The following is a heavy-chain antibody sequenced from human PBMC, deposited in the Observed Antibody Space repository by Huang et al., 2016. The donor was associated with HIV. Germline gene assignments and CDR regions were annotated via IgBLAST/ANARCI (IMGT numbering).Heavy chain of an antibody. CDR1: GFPFSAYS. J-gene: IGHJ4*02. V-gene: IGHV3-21*02. Sequence: EVQLVESGGGLVQTGGSLRLSCAASGFPFSAYSMNWIRQSPGKGRGWVVSITSGYSSLTYADSVKGRFTVSRDNAKNSLFLQMNSLRAEDTAVYYCARDGGGNDFDYWGQGTLVSVSS. CDR2: ITSGYSSL. D-gene: IGHD2-21*01. CDR3: ARDGGGNDFDY.